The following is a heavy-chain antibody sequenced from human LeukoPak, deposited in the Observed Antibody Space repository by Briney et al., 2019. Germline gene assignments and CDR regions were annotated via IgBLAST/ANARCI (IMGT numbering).Heavy chain of an antibody. Sequence: PSETLSLTCTVSGGSISSYYWSWIRQPPGKGLEWIGSIYYSGSTNYNPSLKSRVTISVDTSKNQFSLKLSSVTAADTAVYYCAGTRWWELLAYFDYWGQGTLVTVSS. D-gene: IGHD1-26*01. J-gene: IGHJ4*02. V-gene: IGHV4-59*01. CDR1: GGSISSYY. CDR3: AGTRWWELLAYFDY. CDR2: IYYSGST.